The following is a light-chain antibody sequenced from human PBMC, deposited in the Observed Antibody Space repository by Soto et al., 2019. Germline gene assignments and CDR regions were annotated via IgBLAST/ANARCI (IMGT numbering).Light chain of an antibody. J-gene: IGKJ2*01. CDR1: QSVSSF. V-gene: IGKV3-11*01. Sequence: EIVLTQSPVTLSLSPGDRATLSCRPSQSVSSFLAWYQQKPGQPPRLLIYDVSNRAAGIPARFSGSGSGTDFTLTISSLEPEDFAVYYCQQRTDWPPVYTFGQGTKLDIK. CDR3: QQRTDWPPVYT. CDR2: DVS.